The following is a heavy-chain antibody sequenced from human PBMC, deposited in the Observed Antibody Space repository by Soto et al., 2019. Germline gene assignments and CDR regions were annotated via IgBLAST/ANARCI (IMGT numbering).Heavy chain of an antibody. D-gene: IGHD3-10*01. J-gene: IGHJ6*02. V-gene: IGHV3-21*01. CDR1: GFTFSSYS. Sequence: PGGSLGLSCAASGFTFSSYSMNWVRQAPGKGLEWVSSISSSSNYIYYADSMKGRFTISRDNAKNSLYLQMNSLRAEDTAEYYSARLLWFEELLSLGYGLDVWGQGTTVSVSS. CDR2: ISSSSNYI. CDR3: ARLLWFEELLSLGYGLDV.